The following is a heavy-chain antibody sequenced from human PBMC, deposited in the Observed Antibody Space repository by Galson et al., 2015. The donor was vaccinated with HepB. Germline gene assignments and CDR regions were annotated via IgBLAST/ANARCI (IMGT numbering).Heavy chain of an antibody. CDR2: NYRGGNT. CDR3: ARDQVAMDV. V-gene: IGHV3-66*02. CDR1: GLNVSSNY. J-gene: IGHJ6*02. Sequence: LRISCAASGLNVSSNYMSWVRQAPGKGLEWVSVNYRGGNTYYADSVKGRFTIYKDKSKNTLYLQMNSLEPEDTAVYYCARDQVAMDVWGQGTTVTVSS.